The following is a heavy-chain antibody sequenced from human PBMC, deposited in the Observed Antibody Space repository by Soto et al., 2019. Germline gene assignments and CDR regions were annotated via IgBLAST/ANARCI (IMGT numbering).Heavy chain of an antibody. CDR1: GYTFTSYG. D-gene: IGHD6-19*01. CDR2: ISAYNGNT. J-gene: IGHJ4*02. Sequence: ASVKVSCKASGYTFTSYGISWVRQAPGQGLEWMGWISAYNGNTNYAQKLQGRATMTTDTSTSTAYMELRSLRSDDTAVYYCARTSGIAVAGEGFYWGQGTLVTVSS. CDR3: ARTSGIAVAGEGFY. V-gene: IGHV1-18*04.